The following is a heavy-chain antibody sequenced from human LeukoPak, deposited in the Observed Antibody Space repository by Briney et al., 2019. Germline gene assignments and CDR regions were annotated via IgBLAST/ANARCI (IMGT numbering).Heavy chain of an antibody. J-gene: IGHJ4*02. V-gene: IGHV3-11*01. D-gene: IGHD3-22*01. CDR2: ISDSGSTI. Sequence: GGSLRLSCAASGFIFSDYYMTWLRQTPGKGLEWLSYISDSGSTINYADSVKGRLTISRDNAKKSLFLQMNSLRAEDTAVYYCAIYYDSSGSIDHWGQGTLVTVSS. CDR3: AIYYDSSGSIDH. CDR1: GFIFSDYY.